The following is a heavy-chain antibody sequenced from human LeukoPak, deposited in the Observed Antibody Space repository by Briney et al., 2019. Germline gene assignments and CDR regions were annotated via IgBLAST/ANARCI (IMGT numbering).Heavy chain of an antibody. CDR1: GFTFDDHA. CDR2: LSWNSGSI. Sequence: GRSLRLSCAASGFTFDDHAMHWVRQAPGKGLEWVSGLSWNSGSIDYADSVMGRFTISRDSAKNSLYLQMNSLRAEDTALYYCAKGPGMATVKRYLDYWGQGTLVTVSS. V-gene: IGHV3-9*01. CDR3: AKGPGMATVKRYLDY. D-gene: IGHD5-24*01. J-gene: IGHJ4*02.